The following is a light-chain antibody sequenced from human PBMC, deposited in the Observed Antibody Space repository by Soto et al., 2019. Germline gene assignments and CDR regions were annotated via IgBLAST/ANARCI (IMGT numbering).Light chain of an antibody. CDR1: QSISSW. Sequence: DIQMTQSPSSLSATAGDRVTITCRASQSISSWLAWYQQKPGRAPKPMIYDTSNLERRVPSSFSGSESGKDFTLTISTLQPDDFATYSSQRCGNYWTFGQGTKGDIK. CDR2: DTS. CDR3: QRCGNYWT. V-gene: IGKV1-5*01. J-gene: IGKJ1*01.